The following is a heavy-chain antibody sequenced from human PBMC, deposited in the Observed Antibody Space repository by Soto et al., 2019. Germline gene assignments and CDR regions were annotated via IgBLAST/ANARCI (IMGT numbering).Heavy chain of an antibody. D-gene: IGHD3-16*01. V-gene: IGHV3-30*18. Sequence: GGSLRLSCAASGFTFSSYGMHWVRQAPGKGLEWVAVISYDGNNKYYADSVKGRFTISRDNSKNALHLQMSSLKPEDTGIYYCAKDFRTYNYLDAFDIWGQGTMVTVSS. CDR2: ISYDGNNK. J-gene: IGHJ3*02. CDR3: AKDFRTYNYLDAFDI. CDR1: GFTFSSYG.